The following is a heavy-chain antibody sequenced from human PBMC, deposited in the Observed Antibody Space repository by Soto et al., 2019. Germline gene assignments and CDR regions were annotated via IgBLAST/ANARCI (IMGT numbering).Heavy chain of an antibody. CDR3: ARDGDHYYGSGSYYYGMDV. V-gene: IGHV4-4*02. CDR2: IYHSGST. Sequence: SEALSLTYGGSGGSIRRSNWWGWVRQPPGKGLEWIGEIYHSGSTNYNPSLKSRVTISVDKSKNQFSLKLSSVTAADTAVYYCARDGDHYYGSGSYYYGMDVWGQGTTVT. D-gene: IGHD3-10*01. CDR1: GGSIRRSNW. J-gene: IGHJ6*02.